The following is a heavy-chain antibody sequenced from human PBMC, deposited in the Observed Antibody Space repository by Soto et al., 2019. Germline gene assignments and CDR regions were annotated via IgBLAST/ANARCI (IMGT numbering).Heavy chain of an antibody. J-gene: IGHJ5*02. CDR1: GGSFSGYY. CDR2: INHSGST. V-gene: IGHV4-34*01. D-gene: IGHD2-2*01. Sequence: SETLSLTCAVYGGSFSGYYWSWIRQPPGKGLEWIGEINHSGSTNYNPSLKSRVTISVDTSKNQFSLKLSSVTAADTAVYYCARLHCSSPNCVPLEPWGQGTLVTVS. CDR3: ARLHCSSPNCVPLEP.